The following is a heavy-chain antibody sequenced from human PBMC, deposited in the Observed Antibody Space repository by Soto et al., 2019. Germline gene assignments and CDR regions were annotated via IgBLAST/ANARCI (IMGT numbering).Heavy chain of an antibody. CDR3: TTAEDIVVVPAEDYYYYMDV. CDR2: IKSKTDGGTT. V-gene: IGHV3-15*01. J-gene: IGHJ6*03. D-gene: IGHD2-2*01. CDR1: GFTFSNAW. Sequence: GGSLRLSCAASGFTFSNAWMSWVRQAPGKGLEWVGRIKSKTDGGTTDYAAPVKGRFTISRDDSKNTLYLQMNSLKTEDTAVYYCTTAEDIVVVPAEDYYYYMDVWGKGTTVTVSS.